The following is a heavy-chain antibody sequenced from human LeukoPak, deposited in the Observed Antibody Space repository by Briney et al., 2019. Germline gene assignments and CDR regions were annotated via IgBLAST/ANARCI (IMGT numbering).Heavy chain of an antibody. Sequence: GASVKVSCKASECTFTAYYIHWVRQAPGQGLEWMGWINPKSGGANYARKFLGRVTLTRDTSISTAYMILNSLTTDDTAVYYCARDDSGSWSFRSPYYFQYWGQGSLVTVSS. CDR2: INPKSGGA. J-gene: IGHJ4*02. D-gene: IGHD3-10*01. CDR3: ARDDSGSWSFRSPYYFQY. CDR1: ECTFTAYY. V-gene: IGHV1-2*02.